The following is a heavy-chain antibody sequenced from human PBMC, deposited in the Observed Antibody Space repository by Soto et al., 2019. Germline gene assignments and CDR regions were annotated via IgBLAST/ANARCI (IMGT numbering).Heavy chain of an antibody. D-gene: IGHD5-18*01. CDR3: ANALDTDYFDY. J-gene: IGHJ4*02. CDR1: GFTFSSYA. CDR2: ISGIGGST. Sequence: GGSLRLSCAASGFTFSSYAMSWVRQAPGKGLEWVSAISGIGGSTYYADSVKGRFTISRDNSKNTLYLQMNSLRAEDTALYYCANALDTDYFDYWGQGTLVTVSS. V-gene: IGHV3-23*01.